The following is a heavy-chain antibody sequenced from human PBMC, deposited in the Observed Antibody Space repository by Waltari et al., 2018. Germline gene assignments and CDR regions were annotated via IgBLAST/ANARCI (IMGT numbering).Heavy chain of an antibody. Sequence: QLVQSGAEVKKPGSSVIVSCKASDGTFTCFALSWLRQAPGQGLEWMGGIIPRFNTPTYARKFQGRLTVTADEYTSTAYMELNSLRSEDSALYYCATRIPSDHSGSFYYYGMDVWGQGTTVTVSS. CDR1: DGTFTCFA. V-gene: IGHV1-69*13. J-gene: IGHJ6*02. CDR2: IIPRFNTP. D-gene: IGHD6-6*01. CDR3: ATRIPSDHSGSFYYYGMDV.